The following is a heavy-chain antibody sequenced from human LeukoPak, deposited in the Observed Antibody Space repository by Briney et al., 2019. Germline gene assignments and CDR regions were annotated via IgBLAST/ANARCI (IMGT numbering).Heavy chain of an antibody. V-gene: IGHV1-69*13. D-gene: IGHD2-2*01. J-gene: IGHJ6*02. Sequence: SVKVSCKASGYTFTSYGISWVRQAPGQGLEWMGGIIPIFGTANYAQKFQGRVTITADESTSTAYMELSSLRSEDTAVYYCASPVRYCSSTSCPINYYYYGMDVWGQETTVTVSS. CDR3: ASPVRYCSSTSCPINYYYYGMDV. CDR2: IIPIFGTA. CDR1: GYTFTSYG.